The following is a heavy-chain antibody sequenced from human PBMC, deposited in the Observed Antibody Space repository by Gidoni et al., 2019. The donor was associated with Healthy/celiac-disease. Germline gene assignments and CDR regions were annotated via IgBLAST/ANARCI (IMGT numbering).Heavy chain of an antibody. J-gene: IGHJ5*02. Sequence: QVQLQQWGAGLLKPSETLSLTCAVHGVSFSGYYWSWIRQPPGKGLEWIGEINHSGRTNYNPSLKSRVTISVDTSKNQFSLKLSSVTAADTAVYYCARGRRWFGESWEFDPWGQGTLVTVSS. D-gene: IGHD3-10*01. CDR1: GVSFSGYY. V-gene: IGHV4-34*01. CDR2: INHSGRT. CDR3: ARGRRWFGESWEFDP.